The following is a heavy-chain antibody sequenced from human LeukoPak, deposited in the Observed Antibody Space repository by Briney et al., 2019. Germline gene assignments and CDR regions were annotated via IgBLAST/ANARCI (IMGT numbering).Heavy chain of an antibody. CDR2: ISTYNGNT. D-gene: IGHD1-26*01. J-gene: IGHJ4*02. V-gene: IGHV1-18*01. Sequence: ASVKVSCKASGYTFTSYGISWVRQAPGQGLEWMGWISTYNGNTNYAQKLQGRVTMTTDTSTSTAYMELRSLRSDDTAVYYWAREADSGSYNYWGQGTLVTVSS. CDR1: GYTFTSYG. CDR3: AREADSGSYNY.